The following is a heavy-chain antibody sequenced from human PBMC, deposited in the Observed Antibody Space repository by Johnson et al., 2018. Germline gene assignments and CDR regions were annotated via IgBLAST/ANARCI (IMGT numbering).Heavy chain of an antibody. Sequence: QVQLVESGGGVVQPGRSLRLSCEASGFTFSNYGMHWVRQAPGRGLEWLAVIWSNGINKYYADSVKGRFGISRDNSKNTLFLQLNSLRAEDTAVYFCVRELAPFDAFDIWGQGTMVTVSS. D-gene: IGHD3-3*02. CDR1: GFTFSNYG. CDR2: IWSNGINK. J-gene: IGHJ3*02. V-gene: IGHV3-33*01. CDR3: VRELAPFDAFDI.